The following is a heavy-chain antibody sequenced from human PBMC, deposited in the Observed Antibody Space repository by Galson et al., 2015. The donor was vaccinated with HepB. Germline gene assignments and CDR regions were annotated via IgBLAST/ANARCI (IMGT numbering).Heavy chain of an antibody. CDR2: IWYDGSNK. V-gene: IGHV3-33*01. J-gene: IGHJ4*02. CDR3: ARDHVPSGWYAAFGY. Sequence: SLRLSCAASGFTFSNYGMRWVRQAPGKGLEWVAAIWYDGSNKKYADSGKGRFTISRDNSKNTVYLQMNSLRAEDTAVYYCARDHVPSGWYAAFGYWGQGTLVTVSS. CDR1: GFTFSNYG. D-gene: IGHD6-19*01.